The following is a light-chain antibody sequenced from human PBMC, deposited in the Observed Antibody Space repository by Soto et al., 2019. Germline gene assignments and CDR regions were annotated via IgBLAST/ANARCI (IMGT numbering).Light chain of an antibody. CDR3: QQYNSYSRT. Sequence: DIQMTQSPSTLSGSVGARVTIPCRASQSISSWLAWYQQKPGKAPKLLIYDASSLESGVPSRFSGSGSGTEFTLTISSLQPDDFATYYCQQYNSYSRTFGQGTKV. J-gene: IGKJ1*01. CDR1: QSISSW. V-gene: IGKV1-5*01. CDR2: DAS.